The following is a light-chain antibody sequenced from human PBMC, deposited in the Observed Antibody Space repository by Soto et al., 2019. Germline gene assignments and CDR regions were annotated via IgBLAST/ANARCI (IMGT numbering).Light chain of an antibody. J-gene: IGKJ1*01. CDR3: QQYDNWWT. CDR2: AAS. Sequence: EIVLTQSPVTLSLSPGERATLYGRASQSVSSYLAWYQQKPGQAPRVLIYAASTRATGIPDRFSGSGSGTEFTLTISSLHSEDFGVYYCQQYDNWWTFGQGTKVDIK. V-gene: IGKV3-15*01. CDR1: QSVSSY.